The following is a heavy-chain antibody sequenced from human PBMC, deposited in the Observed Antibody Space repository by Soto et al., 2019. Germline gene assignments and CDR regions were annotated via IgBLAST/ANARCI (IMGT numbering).Heavy chain of an antibody. CDR1: DDSINSDKYY. CDR3: AGLTVPAAREDNWFDP. D-gene: IGHD2-2*01. V-gene: IGHV4-39*01. Sequence: SETLSLTCSVSDDSINSDKYYWGWIRQPPGKGLEWIGSIYYRGNAYYNPSLQTRVTISLDKSRSQFSLKLSSVTAADTAVYYCAGLTVPAAREDNWFDPWGQGTLVTVSS. J-gene: IGHJ5*02. CDR2: IYYRGNA.